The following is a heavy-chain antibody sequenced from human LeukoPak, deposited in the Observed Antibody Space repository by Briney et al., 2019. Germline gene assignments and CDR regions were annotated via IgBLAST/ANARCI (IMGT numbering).Heavy chain of an antibody. D-gene: IGHD1-26*01. V-gene: IGHV1-2*02. Sequence: ASVKVSCKASGYTLNVYFMQWVRQAPGQGLELMGWINPNSGDTNYEQRVQGRVTMTMDRSNSAAYMELTSLTPADTAMYYCASGRGSGSLRWGQGNLVTVSS. J-gene: IGHJ4*02. CDR2: INPNSGDT. CDR3: ASGRGSGSLR. CDR1: GYTLNVYF.